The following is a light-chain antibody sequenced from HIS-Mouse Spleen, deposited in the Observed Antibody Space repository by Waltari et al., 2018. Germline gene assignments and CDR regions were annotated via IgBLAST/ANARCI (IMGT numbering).Light chain of an antibody. CDR2: KDS. J-gene: IGLJ1*01. V-gene: IGLV3-1*01. CDR1: ALPKQY. Sequence: SYELTQPPSVSVSPGQTARITCSGDALPKQYAYWYQQKPGQAPVLVIYKDSERPSGIPERFSGSNSGNTATLTISGTQAMDEADYYCQAWDSSTAVFGTGTKVTVL. CDR3: QAWDSSTAV.